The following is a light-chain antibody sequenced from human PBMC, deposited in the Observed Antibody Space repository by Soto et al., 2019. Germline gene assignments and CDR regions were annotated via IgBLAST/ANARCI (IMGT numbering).Light chain of an antibody. CDR1: SSVVGGYDY. CDR3: SSYSISTAYL. Sequence: QSVLTQPASVSGSPGQSITISCTGTSSVVGGYDYVSWYQLHPGKAPKLMVFEVNNRPSGVSYRFSGSKSGNTASLTIAGLQAEDEADYFCSSYSISTAYLFGTGTNVTVL. V-gene: IGLV2-14*01. CDR2: EVN. J-gene: IGLJ1*01.